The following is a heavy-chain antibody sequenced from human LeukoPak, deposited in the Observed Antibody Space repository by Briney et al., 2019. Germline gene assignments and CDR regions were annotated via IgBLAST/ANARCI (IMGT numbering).Heavy chain of an antibody. CDR3: AKDLRPYQSRLGLGSYYNPLGY. V-gene: IGHV3-23*01. J-gene: IGHJ4*02. CDR2: ITTSGGPT. D-gene: IGHD3-10*01. Sequence: GGSLRLSCAASGFTFSSYAMSWVRQAPGKGLEWVSAITTSGGPTYYADSVKGRFTISRDNSKNTLYLQMNSLRAEDTAVYYCAKDLRPYQSRLGLGSYYNPLGYWGQGTLVTVSS. CDR1: GFTFSSYA.